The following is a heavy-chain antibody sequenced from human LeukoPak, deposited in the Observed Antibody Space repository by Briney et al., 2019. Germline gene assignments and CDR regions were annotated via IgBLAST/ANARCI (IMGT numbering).Heavy chain of an antibody. D-gene: IGHD3-10*01. CDR1: GYTFTGYY. CDR3: ARLLRSDYYGMDV. Sequence: ASVKVSCKASGYTFTGYYMHWVRQAPGQGLEWMGWINPNSGGTNYAQKFQGGVTMTRDTSISTAYMELSRLRSDDTAVYYCARLLRSDYYGMDVWGQGTTVTVSS. CDR2: INPNSGGT. V-gene: IGHV1-2*02. J-gene: IGHJ6*02.